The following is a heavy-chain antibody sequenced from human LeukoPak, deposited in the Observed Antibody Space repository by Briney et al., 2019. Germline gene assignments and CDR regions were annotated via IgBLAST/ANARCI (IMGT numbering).Heavy chain of an antibody. V-gene: IGHV4-38-2*02. CDR1: NFSITSNYY. CDR3: ARRLEVVISHDAFDI. Sequence: SENLSLTCTVSNFSITSNYYWVWIRQPPGKRLEWIGSIYHAGATFYNPSLQSRVTISLDTSNNQFSLKLSSVTAADTAVYYCARRLEVVISHDAFDIWGQGTMVTVSS. J-gene: IGHJ3*02. CDR2: IYHAGAT. D-gene: IGHD3-22*01.